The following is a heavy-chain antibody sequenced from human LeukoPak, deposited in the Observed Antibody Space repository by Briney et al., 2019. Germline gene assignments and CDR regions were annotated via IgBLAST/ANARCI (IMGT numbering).Heavy chain of an antibody. Sequence: SVKVSCKASGGPFSSYAISWVRQAPGQGLKWMGGIIPIFGTANYAQKFQGRATITADESTSTAYMELSSLRSEDTAVYYCARDMGCSSITCYSVPYDAFDIWGQGTMVTVSS. D-gene: IGHD2-2*02. V-gene: IGHV1-69*13. J-gene: IGHJ3*02. CDR1: GGPFSSYA. CDR2: IIPIFGTA. CDR3: ARDMGCSSITCYSVPYDAFDI.